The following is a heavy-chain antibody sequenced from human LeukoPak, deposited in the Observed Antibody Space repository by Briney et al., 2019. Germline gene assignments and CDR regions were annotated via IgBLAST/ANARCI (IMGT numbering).Heavy chain of an antibody. CDR1: GYTFTSYD. CDR3: ARVPVGRDRKKDNWFDP. Sequence: ASVKVSCKASGYTFTSYDINWVRQATGQGLEWMGWMNPNSGNTGYAQKFQGRVTMTRNTSISTAYMELSSLRSEDTAVYYCARVPVGRDRKKDNWFDPWGQGTLVTVSS. CDR2: MNPNSGNT. D-gene: IGHD3-10*01. J-gene: IGHJ5*02. V-gene: IGHV1-8*01.